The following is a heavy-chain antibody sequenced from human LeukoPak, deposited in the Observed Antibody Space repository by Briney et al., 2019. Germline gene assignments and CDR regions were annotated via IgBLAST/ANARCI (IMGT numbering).Heavy chain of an antibody. CDR3: AKDARSEYSSNLFDY. Sequence: GGSLRLSCAASGFTFNSYGMHWVRQGPGKGLEGVAFIRYDGSNKYYADSVKGRITISRDNSKNKLYLQMNSLCAEDTAVYYGAKDARSEYSSNLFDYWGQGTLVTVSS. D-gene: IGHD6-6*01. CDR2: IRYDGSNK. J-gene: IGHJ4*02. V-gene: IGHV3-30*02. CDR1: GFTFNSYG.